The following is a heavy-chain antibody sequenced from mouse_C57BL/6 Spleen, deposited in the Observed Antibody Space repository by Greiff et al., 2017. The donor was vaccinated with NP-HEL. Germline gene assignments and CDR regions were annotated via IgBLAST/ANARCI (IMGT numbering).Heavy chain of an antibody. D-gene: IGHD2-2*01. V-gene: IGHV1-54*01. CDR2: INPGSGGT. CDR1: GYAFTNYL. CDR3: ARSGGYDEGFAY. Sequence: QVQVQQSGAELVRPGTSVKVSCKASGYAFTNYLIEWVKQRPGQGLEWIGVINPGSGGTNYNEKFKGKATLTADKSSSTAYMQLSSLTSEDSAVYFCARSGGYDEGFAYWGQGTLVTVSA. J-gene: IGHJ3*01.